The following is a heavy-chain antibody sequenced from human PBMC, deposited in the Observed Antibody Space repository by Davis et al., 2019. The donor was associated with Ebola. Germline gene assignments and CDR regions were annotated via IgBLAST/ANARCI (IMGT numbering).Heavy chain of an antibody. CDR1: GGTFSSYA. Sequence: SVKVSCKASGGTFSSYAISWVRQAPGQGLEWMGRIIPILGIANYAQKLQGRVTITADKSTSTAYMELSSLRSEDTAVYYCARDLGYCSGGSCLVDYWGQGTLVTVSS. D-gene: IGHD2-15*01. CDR2: IIPILGIA. J-gene: IGHJ4*02. V-gene: IGHV1-69*04. CDR3: ARDLGYCSGGSCLVDY.